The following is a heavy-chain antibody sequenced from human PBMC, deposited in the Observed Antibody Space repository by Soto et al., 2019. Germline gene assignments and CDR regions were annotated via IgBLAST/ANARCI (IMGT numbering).Heavy chain of an antibody. CDR3: ARGGKFHSDDLWEASYSPGLDV. Sequence: QVQLVQSGPEVKKPGSSVKVSCEASGGTFKKFAISWVRQAPGQGLEWMGGALPFLGSSKYPQKFQGRVTIAADEFATTTYMELTGLTSEDTAVYYCARGGKFHSDDLWEASYSPGLDVWGQGTTVTVSS. CDR1: GGTFKKFA. CDR2: ALPFLGSS. V-gene: IGHV1-69*01. J-gene: IGHJ6*02. D-gene: IGHD1-26*01.